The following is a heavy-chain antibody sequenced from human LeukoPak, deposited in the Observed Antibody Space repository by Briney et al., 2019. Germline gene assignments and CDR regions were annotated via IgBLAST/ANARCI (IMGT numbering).Heavy chain of an antibody. CDR3: ARDLWSPVYQLLGDY. CDR2: MNPNSGNT. D-gene: IGHD2-2*01. V-gene: IGHV1-8*01. Sequence: ASVTVSCKASGYTFTSYDINWVRQAPGQGLEWMGWMNPNSGNTGYAQKFRGRVTMTRNTSISTAYMELSSLRSEDTAVYYCARDLWSPVYQLLGDYWGQGTLVTVSS. J-gene: IGHJ4*02. CDR1: GYTFTSYD.